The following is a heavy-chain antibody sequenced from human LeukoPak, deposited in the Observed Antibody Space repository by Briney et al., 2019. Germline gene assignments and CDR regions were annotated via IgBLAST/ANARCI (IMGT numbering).Heavy chain of an antibody. V-gene: IGHV3-11*01. Sequence: GGSLRLSCAASGFTFSDYSMRWIRQAPGKGLEWVSYISSSGSTIYYADSVKGRFTISRDNAKNSLYLQMNSLRAEDTAVYYCARDPPAPPGDYYYMDVWGKGTTVTVSS. J-gene: IGHJ6*03. CDR2: ISSSGSTI. CDR3: ARDPPAPPGDYYYMDV. D-gene: IGHD6-6*01. CDR1: GFTFSDYS.